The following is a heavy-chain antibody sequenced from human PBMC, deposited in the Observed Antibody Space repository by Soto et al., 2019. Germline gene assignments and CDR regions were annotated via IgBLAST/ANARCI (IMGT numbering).Heavy chain of an antibody. J-gene: IGHJ5*01. CDR1: GGSVRAPYW. D-gene: IGHD1-1*01. CDR2: VHISGHS. V-gene: IGHV4-4*02. Sequence: SETLSLTCTLSGGSVRAPYWGIWVRQSPDKAREGLAEVHISGHSNYNPSLRSRVSVSIDSSKNQFYLTLNSVTAADTAIYYCARVRQGCSANNCYFDPWGQGTQVTVSS. CDR3: ARVRQGCSANNCYFDP.